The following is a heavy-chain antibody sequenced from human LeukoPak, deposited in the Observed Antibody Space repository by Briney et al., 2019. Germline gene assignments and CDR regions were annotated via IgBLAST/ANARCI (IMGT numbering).Heavy chain of an antibody. CDR3: ARHRDVLLWFGELLPWFDP. V-gene: IGHV4-39*01. CDR1: GGSISSSSYY. Sequence: PSETLSLTCTVSGGSISSSSYYWGWIRQPAGEGLEWIGSIYYSGNTYYNPSLKSRVTISVDPSKSQFSLQLSSVTAADTAVYYCARHRDVLLWFGELLPWFDPWGQGTLVTVSS. CDR2: IYYSGNT. J-gene: IGHJ5*02. D-gene: IGHD3-10*01.